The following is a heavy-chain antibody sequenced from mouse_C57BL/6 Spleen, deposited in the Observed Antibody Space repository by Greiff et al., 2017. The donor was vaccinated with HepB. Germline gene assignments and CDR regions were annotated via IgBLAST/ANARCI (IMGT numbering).Heavy chain of an antibody. J-gene: IGHJ1*03. CDR1: GYTFTSYW. D-gene: IGHD2-5*01. Sequence: QVHVKQPGAELVKPGASVKVSCKASGYTFTSYWMHWVKQRPGQGLEWIGRIHPSDSDTNYNQKFKGKATLTVDKSSSTAYMQLSSLTSEDSAVYYCARGGIDSNFWYFDVWGTGTTVTVSS. V-gene: IGHV1-74*01. CDR2: IHPSDSDT. CDR3: ARGGIDSNFWYFDV.